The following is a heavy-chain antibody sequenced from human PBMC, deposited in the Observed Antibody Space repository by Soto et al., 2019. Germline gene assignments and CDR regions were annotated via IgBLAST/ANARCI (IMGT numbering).Heavy chain of an antibody. V-gene: IGHV1-18*04. D-gene: IGHD5-12*01. CDR1: CYTFSSYG. CDR3: ERRGGYTDYYGYYYGTEV. J-gene: IGHJ6*02. CDR2: IRTYNRNR. Sequence: ASVQVSCRACCYTFSSYGLGSLRQAPGQGREWMAWIRTYNRNRRYAQNFKGRVTMTTHTPTSTVYMALRSPRSDDTAMYYCERRGGYTDYYGYYYGTEVWGQGTTVTVSS.